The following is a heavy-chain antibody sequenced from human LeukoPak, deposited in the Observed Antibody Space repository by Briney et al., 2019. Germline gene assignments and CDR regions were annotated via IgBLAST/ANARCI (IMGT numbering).Heavy chain of an antibody. D-gene: IGHD3-16*01. J-gene: IGHJ4*02. CDR3: ARGTVLTGYASFDY. CDR1: GGSISSGGYY. V-gene: IGHV4-30-2*06. CDR2: IIHSGRA. Sequence: SQTLSLTCTVSGGSISSGGYYWTWIRQSPGKGLEWIGEIIHSGRANYSPSLKGRLTLSVDPSMNHFSLRLSSVTAADTAVYYCARGTVLTGYASFDYWGQGALVTVSS.